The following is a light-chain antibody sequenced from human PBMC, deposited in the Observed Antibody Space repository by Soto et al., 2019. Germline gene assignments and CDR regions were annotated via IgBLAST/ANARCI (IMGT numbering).Light chain of an antibody. V-gene: IGLV2-23*02. CDR2: EVS. CDR1: SSDVGSYNL. CDR3: CSYTGSSTYV. Sequence: QSALTQPASVSGSPGQSITISCTGTSSDVGSYNLVSWYQQHPGKAPKVMIYEVSKRPSGVPNRFSGSKSGNTASLTISGLQAEDEADYYCCSYTGSSTYVFGTATKVTVL. J-gene: IGLJ1*01.